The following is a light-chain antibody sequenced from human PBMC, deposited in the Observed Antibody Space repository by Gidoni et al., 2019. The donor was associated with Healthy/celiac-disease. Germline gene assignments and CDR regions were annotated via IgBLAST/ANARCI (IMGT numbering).Light chain of an antibody. V-gene: IGKV1-33*01. CDR2: DSS. Sequence: DIQMTQYPSSLSASVGDRVTITCQAIQDISNYLNWYQQKPVKAPKLLIYDSSNLETGVPSRFRGSGSGTDFTFTISSLQPEDIATYYCQQYDNLPYTFGQETKLEIK. J-gene: IGKJ2*01. CDR3: QQYDNLPYT. CDR1: QDISNY.